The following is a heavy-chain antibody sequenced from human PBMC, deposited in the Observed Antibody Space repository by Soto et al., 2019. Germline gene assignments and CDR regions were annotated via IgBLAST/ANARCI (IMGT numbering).Heavy chain of an antibody. Sequence: RLSCADSGFTFSSYWMSWVRQAPGKGLEWVANIKQDGSEKYYVDSVKGRFTISRDNAKNSLYLQMNSLRADDTAVYYCARVLPGGGYPHDYFDYWGRGTLVPVYS. CDR3: ARVLPGGGYPHDYFDY. V-gene: IGHV3-7*01. D-gene: IGHD2-15*01. CDR1: GFTFSSYW. CDR2: IKQDGSEK. J-gene: IGHJ4*02.